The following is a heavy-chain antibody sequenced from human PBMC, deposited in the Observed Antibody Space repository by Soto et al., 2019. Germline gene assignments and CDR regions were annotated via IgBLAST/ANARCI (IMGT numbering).Heavy chain of an antibody. D-gene: IGHD3-3*01. CDR2: ISGSGGST. CDR3: AKVLDDFWSGGMDV. V-gene: IGHV3-23*01. Sequence: EVQLLESGGGLVQPGGSLRLSCAASGFTFSSYAMSWVRQAPGKGLECVSAISGSGGSTYYADSVKGRFTISRDNSKNTLYLQMNSLRAEDTAVYYCAKVLDDFWSGGMDVWGQGTTVTVSS. CDR1: GFTFSSYA. J-gene: IGHJ6*02.